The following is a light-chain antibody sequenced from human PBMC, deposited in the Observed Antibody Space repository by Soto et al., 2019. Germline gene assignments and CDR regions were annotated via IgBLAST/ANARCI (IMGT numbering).Light chain of an antibody. Sequence: DIQLTQSPSFLAASVGDRVTITCRASQGISSYLAWYQQKTGKAPKILIYAASTLQSGVPSRFRGSGSGTEFTLPISRLQPEDFETYYCQQLNSYPITFGQGTRLEIK. V-gene: IGKV1-9*01. CDR1: QGISSY. CDR3: QQLNSYPIT. CDR2: AAS. J-gene: IGKJ5*01.